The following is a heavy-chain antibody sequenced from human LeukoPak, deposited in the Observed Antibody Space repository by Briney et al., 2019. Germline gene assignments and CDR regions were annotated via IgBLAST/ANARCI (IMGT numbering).Heavy chain of an antibody. CDR1: GFTFSSYA. CDR3: ATTYYYDSSGYWGAFDI. CDR2: ISGSGGST. D-gene: IGHD3-22*01. V-gene: IGHV3-23*01. J-gene: IGHJ3*02. Sequence: GGSLRLSCAASGFTFSSYAMSWVRQAPGKGLEWVSAISGSGGSTYYADSVKGRFTISRDNSKNTLYLQMNSLRAEDTAVYYCATTYYYDSSGYWGAFDIWGQGTMVTVSS.